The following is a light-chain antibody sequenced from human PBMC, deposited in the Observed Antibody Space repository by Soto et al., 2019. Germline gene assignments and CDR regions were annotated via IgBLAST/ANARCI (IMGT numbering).Light chain of an antibody. CDR2: GVS. CDR3: QQRKNWQVT. J-gene: IGKJ5*01. V-gene: IGKV3D-11*02. CDR1: QSVSASQ. Sequence: EVVLTQSPGTLSLSPGERATLSCRTSQSVSASQLAWYQQKPGQAPRLLIYGVSNRATSIPARFSGSGSGTDFTLTISSLEPEDFAVYYCQQRKNWQVTFGQGTRLEIK.